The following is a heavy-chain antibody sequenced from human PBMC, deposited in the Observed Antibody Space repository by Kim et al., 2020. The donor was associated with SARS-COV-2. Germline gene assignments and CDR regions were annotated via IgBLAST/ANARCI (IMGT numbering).Heavy chain of an antibody. V-gene: IGHV3-48*02. J-gene: IGHJ4*02. Sequence: MYYADYVKGRFTISRDNAKNSLYLQMASLRDEDTAVYYCASDSSTTPGDYWGQGTLVTVSS. CDR2: M. CDR3: ASDSSTTPGDY. D-gene: IGHD4-17*01.